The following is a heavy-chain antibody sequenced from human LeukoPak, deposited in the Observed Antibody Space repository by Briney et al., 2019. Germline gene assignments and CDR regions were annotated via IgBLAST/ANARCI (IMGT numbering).Heavy chain of an antibody. Sequence: PGGSLRLSCADSGFTFSDSYMSWIRQAPGKGLEWLSYISSSGSTIYYADSVKGRFTISRDSAKNSLYLQMNSLRAEDTAVYYCARDGSAYSYYFDYWGQGTLVTVSP. CDR2: ISSSGSTI. D-gene: IGHD3-22*01. CDR1: GFTFSDSY. CDR3: ARDGSAYSYYFDY. J-gene: IGHJ4*02. V-gene: IGHV3-11*01.